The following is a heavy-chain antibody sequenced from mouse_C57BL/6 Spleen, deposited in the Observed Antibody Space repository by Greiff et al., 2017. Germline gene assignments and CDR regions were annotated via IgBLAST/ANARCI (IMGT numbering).Heavy chain of an antibody. CDR1: GYTFTEYT. Sequence: VHLVESGAELVKPGASVKLSCKASGYTFTEYTIHWVKQRSGQGLEWIGWFYPGSGSIKYNEKFKDKATLTADKSSSTVYMEHSRLTSEDSAVYFCARREDHDGAMDYWGQGTSVTVSS. D-gene: IGHD2-3*01. CDR2: FYPGSGSI. J-gene: IGHJ4*01. V-gene: IGHV1-62-2*01. CDR3: ARREDHDGAMDY.